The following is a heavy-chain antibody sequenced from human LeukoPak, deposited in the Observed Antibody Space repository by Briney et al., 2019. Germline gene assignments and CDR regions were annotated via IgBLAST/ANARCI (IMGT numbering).Heavy chain of an antibody. J-gene: IGHJ3*02. CDR3: ASPSRGDAFDI. V-gene: IGHV4-59*01. Sequence: WIRXXXXKXLEWIGYIYSSGSTNYNPSLKSRVTISVDTSKNQFSLKLSSVTAADTAVYYCASPSRGDAFDIWGQGTMVTVSS. CDR2: IYSSGST.